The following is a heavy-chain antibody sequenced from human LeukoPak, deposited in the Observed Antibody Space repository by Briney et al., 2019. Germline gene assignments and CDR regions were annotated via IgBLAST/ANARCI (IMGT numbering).Heavy chain of an antibody. J-gene: IGHJ4*02. V-gene: IGHV1-46*04. CDR2: VYFDSDSP. CDR1: GYTFTSYH. CDR3: ARDGGWDSFTFDY. D-gene: IGHD1-26*01. Sequence: RATVNISCKTSGYTFTSYHIHWVRQAPGQGREWMGIVYFDSDSPTYAQKLQGRVTMTRDTSTSTVYMELTSLRSDDTTIYYCARDGGWDSFTFDYWGQGALVIVSS.